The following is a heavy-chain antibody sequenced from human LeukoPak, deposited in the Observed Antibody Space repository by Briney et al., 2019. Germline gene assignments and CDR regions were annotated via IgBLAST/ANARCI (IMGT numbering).Heavy chain of an antibody. Sequence: SETLSLTCTVSGDSISSGRNYWAWIRQTPGKGLEWIASIYYSGSTSYNPSLSSRVSISVDTSKNQVSLKMKTVTDTDSAVYYCARHLSGTTMSHYFDFWGQGTVVPVSS. CDR2: IYYSGST. V-gene: IGHV4-39*01. D-gene: IGHD3-10*02. CDR1: GDSISSGRNY. CDR3: ARHLSGTTMSHYFDF. J-gene: IGHJ4*02.